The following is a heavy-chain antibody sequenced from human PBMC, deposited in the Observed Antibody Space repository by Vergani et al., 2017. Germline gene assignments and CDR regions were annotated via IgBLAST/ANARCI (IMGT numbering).Heavy chain of an antibody. J-gene: IGHJ4*02. CDR2: MNPNSGNT. V-gene: IGHV1-8*01. D-gene: IGHD3-10*01. CDR3: ARGQYYYAFFDY. Sequence: QVQLVQSGAEVKKPGASVKVSCKASGYTFTSYDINWVRQATGQGLEWMGWMNPNSGNTGYRQKFQGRVTMTRDTSISTAYMELSRLRSDDTAVYYCARGQYYYAFFDYWGQGTLVTVSS. CDR1: GYTFTSYD.